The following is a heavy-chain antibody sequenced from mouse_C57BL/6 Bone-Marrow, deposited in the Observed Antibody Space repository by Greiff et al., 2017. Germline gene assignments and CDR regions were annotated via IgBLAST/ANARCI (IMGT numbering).Heavy chain of an antibody. CDR2: IDPNSGGT. D-gene: IGHD2-1*01. Sequence: QVQLQQPGAELVKPGASVQLSCKASGYTFPSYWMHWVKQRPGRGLEWIGRIDPNSGGTKYNEKFKSKATLTVDKHSSTAYMQLSSLTSEDSAVYYCARDGNYPRYYAMDYWGQGTSVTVSS. V-gene: IGHV1-72*01. CDR1: GYTFPSYW. J-gene: IGHJ4*01. CDR3: ARDGNYPRYYAMDY.